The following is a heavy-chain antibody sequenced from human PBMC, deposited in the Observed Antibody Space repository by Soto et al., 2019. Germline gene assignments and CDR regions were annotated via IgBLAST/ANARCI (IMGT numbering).Heavy chain of an antibody. D-gene: IGHD3-3*01. Sequence: GESLKISCTASGFTFGDYAMSWFRQAPGKGLEWVGFIRSKAYGGTTEYAASVKGRFTISRDDSKSIAYLQMNSLKTEDTAVYYCTSFYDFWSGLPDAFDIWGQGTMVTVSS. CDR3: TSFYDFWSGLPDAFDI. CDR1: GFTFGDYA. V-gene: IGHV3-49*03. J-gene: IGHJ3*02. CDR2: IRSKAYGGTT.